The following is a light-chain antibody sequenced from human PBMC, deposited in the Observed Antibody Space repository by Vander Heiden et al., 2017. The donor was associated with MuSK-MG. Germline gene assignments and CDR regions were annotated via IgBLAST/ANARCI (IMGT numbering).Light chain of an antibody. Sequence: DIQMTQSPSSLSASVGDRVTITCRASQSISAYLNWYQQKPGKAPKVLIYAASSLQSGVPSRFSGSGSGTDFTLTISRLQPEDFATYYCHQSDSAPHAFGEGTKMEIK. V-gene: IGKV1-39*01. CDR1: QSISAY. J-gene: IGKJ2*01. CDR3: HQSDSAPHA. CDR2: AAS.